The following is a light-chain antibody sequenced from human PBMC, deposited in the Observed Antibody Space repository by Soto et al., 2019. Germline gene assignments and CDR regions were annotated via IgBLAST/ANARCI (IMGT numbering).Light chain of an antibody. CDR2: GAS. CDR3: QHYGSSLTST. J-gene: IGKJ1*01. Sequence: EVGLSQSPGTLSLSPGERATLSCRASQSVSSSYLAWYQQKPGQAPRLLIYGASSRATGIPDRFSGSGSGTDFTLTISRLEPEDFAVYYCQHYGSSLTSTFGQGTKVDIK. V-gene: IGKV3-20*01. CDR1: QSVSSSY.